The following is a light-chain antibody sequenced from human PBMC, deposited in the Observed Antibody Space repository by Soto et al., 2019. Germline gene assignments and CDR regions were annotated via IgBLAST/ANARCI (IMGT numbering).Light chain of an antibody. J-gene: IGLJ2*01. CDR1: SSDVGGYNY. CDR3: LSFASSSTLWV. CDR2: EVS. V-gene: IGLV2-14*01. Sequence: QSALTQPASVSGSPGQSITISCTGTSSDVGGYNYVSWYQQHPGKAPKLLIFEVSNRPSGVSNRFSGSKSGNTASLTISGLQAEDEADYYCLSFASSSTLWVFGGGTKVTVL.